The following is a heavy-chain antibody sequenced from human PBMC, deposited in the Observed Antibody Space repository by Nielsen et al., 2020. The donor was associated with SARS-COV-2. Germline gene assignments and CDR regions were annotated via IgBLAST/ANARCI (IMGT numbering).Heavy chain of an antibody. CDR2: LTWDSRSI. CDR3: AKGSDSTGYDNWFDS. Sequence: SLKISCAASGFTFDDYAMHWVRQTPGKGLEWVSGLTWDSRSIVYADSVKGRFTISRDNAKNSLYLQMDSLRPEGTALYYCAKGSDSTGYDNWFDSWGQGALVTVSS. J-gene: IGHJ5*01. D-gene: IGHD3-22*01. V-gene: IGHV3-9*01. CDR1: GFTFDDYA.